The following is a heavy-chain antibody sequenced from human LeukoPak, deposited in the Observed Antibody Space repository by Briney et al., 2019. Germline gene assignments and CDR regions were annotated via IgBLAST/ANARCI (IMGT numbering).Heavy chain of an antibody. Sequence: PSETLSLTCTVSGGSISSYYWSWIRQPPGKGLEWIGYIYYSGSTNYNPSLKSRLTISVDTSKNQFSLKLSSVTAADTAVYYCARDVYCGGDCSYFDYWAREPWSPSPQ. D-gene: IGHD2-21*02. CDR3: ARDVYCGGDCSYFDY. CDR2: IYYSGST. J-gene: IGHJ4*02. V-gene: IGHV4-59*01. CDR1: GGSISSYY.